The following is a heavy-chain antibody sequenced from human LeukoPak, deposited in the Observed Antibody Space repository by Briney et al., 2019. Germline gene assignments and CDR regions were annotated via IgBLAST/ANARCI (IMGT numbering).Heavy chain of an antibody. CDR1: GFTFGDYA. D-gene: IGHD2-2*01. V-gene: IGHV3-49*04. CDR2: IRRKDYGGTA. J-gene: IGHJ4*02. CDR3: SRDHRYCSPTSCYN. Sequence: GGSLRLSCTASGFTFGDYAMNWVRQAPGKGLEWVGFIRRKDYGGTAEYAASVKGRLTISRDDSKSIAYLQMNSLKTEDTAVYYCSRDHRYCSPTSCYNWGQGTLVTVSS.